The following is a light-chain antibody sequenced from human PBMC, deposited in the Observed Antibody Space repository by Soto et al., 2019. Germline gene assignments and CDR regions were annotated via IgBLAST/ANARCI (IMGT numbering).Light chain of an antibody. CDR2: GNT. CDR1: SSNIGAGYD. J-gene: IGLJ1*01. Sequence: QSALTQPPSVSGAPGQTVTISCTGSSSNIGAGYDVNWYHQLPGTAPKLLIHGNTNRPSGVPDRFSGSKSGTSASLAITGLQAEDEADYFCQSYDSSLSGYVFGTGTKVTVL. CDR3: QSYDSSLSGYV. V-gene: IGLV1-40*01.